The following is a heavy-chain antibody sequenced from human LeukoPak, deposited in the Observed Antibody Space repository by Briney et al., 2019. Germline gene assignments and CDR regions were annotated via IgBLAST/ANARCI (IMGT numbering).Heavy chain of an antibody. Sequence: GASVKVSCKASGYTFTSYDINWVRQATGQGLEWMGWMNPHSGNTGYAQKFQGRVTMTRDTSISTAYMELSSLTSEDTAVYYCGSPRNYYDPNVYYPFEDWGQGTLVTVSS. CDR2: MNPHSGNT. J-gene: IGHJ4*02. D-gene: IGHD3-22*01. CDR3: GSPRNYYDPNVYYPFED. CDR1: GYTFTSYD. V-gene: IGHV1-8*01.